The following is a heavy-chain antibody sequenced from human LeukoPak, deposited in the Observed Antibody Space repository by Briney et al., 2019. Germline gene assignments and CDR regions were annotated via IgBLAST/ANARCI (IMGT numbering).Heavy chain of an antibody. J-gene: IGHJ4*02. Sequence: SETLSLTCTVSGGSISSYYWSWIRQPPGKGLEWIGYIYYSGSTNYNPSLKSRVTISVDTSKNQFSLKLSSVTAADTAVCYCARGGSYRDDYFDYWGQGTLVTVSS. CDR2: IYYSGST. V-gene: IGHV4-59*01. CDR1: GGSISSYY. D-gene: IGHD1-26*01. CDR3: ARGGSYRDDYFDY.